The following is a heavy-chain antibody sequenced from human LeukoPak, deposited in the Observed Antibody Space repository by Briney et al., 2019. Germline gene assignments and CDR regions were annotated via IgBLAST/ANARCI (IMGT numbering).Heavy chain of an antibody. CDR2: IKEDGSEK. CDR3: ARDDGRGFDY. Sequence: GGSLRLSCAASGFTFSRSWMTWVRQVPGKGMEGEAGIKEDGSEKKYLDSMRGRFTISRDNAKKSLYLQMNSLRAEDTAVYYCARDDGRGFDYWGQGTLVTVSS. D-gene: IGHD2-15*01. J-gene: IGHJ4*02. CDR1: GFTFSRSW. V-gene: IGHV3-7*01.